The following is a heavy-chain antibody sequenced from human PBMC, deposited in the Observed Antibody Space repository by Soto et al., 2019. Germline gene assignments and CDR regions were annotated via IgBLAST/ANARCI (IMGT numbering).Heavy chain of an antibody. Sequence: QVQLVQSGAEVKKPGASVKVSCKASGYTFSNYYMHWVRQAPGQGLEWMGIINPSGGSTSYGQKFQGRVTMTRDTSTSTVYMELSTLRSEDTAVYYCARARDGYNGAFDYWGQGTLVTVSS. D-gene: IGHD5-12*01. CDR3: ARARDGYNGAFDY. J-gene: IGHJ4*02. CDR2: INPSGGST. V-gene: IGHV1-46*03. CDR1: GYTFSNYY.